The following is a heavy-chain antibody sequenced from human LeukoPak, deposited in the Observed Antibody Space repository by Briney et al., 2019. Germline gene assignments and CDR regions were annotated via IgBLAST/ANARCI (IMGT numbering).Heavy chain of an antibody. J-gene: IGHJ4*02. D-gene: IGHD4-23*01. CDR3: ARVKIKFDYGGNSIDY. CDR1: GYTFTSYG. V-gene: IGHV1-18*01. CDR2: ISAYNGNT. Sequence: ASVKVSCKASGYTFTSYGISWVRQAPGQGLEWMGWISAYNGNTNYAQKLQGRVTMTTDTSTSKAYMELRSLRSDDTAVYYCARVKIKFDYGGNSIDYWGQGTLVTVSS.